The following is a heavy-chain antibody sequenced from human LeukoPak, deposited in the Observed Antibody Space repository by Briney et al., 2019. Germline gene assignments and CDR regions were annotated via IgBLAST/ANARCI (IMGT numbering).Heavy chain of an antibody. D-gene: IGHD3-10*01. CDR3: ARHLYYYGSGSYLTTMDV. Sequence: SETLSLTCSVSGGSISSSSYFWGWIRQAPGKGLEWIGSIYYSGSTYYNPSLKSRVTISVDTSKNQFSLKLSSVTAADTAVYYCARHLYYYGSGSYLTTMDVWGKGTTVTISS. CDR1: GGSISSSSYF. J-gene: IGHJ6*03. CDR2: IYYSGST. V-gene: IGHV4-39*01.